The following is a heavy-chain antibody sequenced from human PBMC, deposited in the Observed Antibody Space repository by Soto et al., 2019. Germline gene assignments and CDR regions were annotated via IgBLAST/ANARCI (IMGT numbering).Heavy chain of an antibody. CDR2: IWYDGSNK. V-gene: IGHV3-33*01. CDR3: ARGMGNGYYYGSGNLLYFDY. CDR1: GFTFSSYG. D-gene: IGHD3-10*01. J-gene: IGHJ4*02. Sequence: GGSLRLSCAASGFTFSSYGMHWVRQAPGKGLEWVAVIWYDGSNKYYADSVKGRFTISRDNSKNTLYLQMNSLRAEDTAVYYCARGMGNGYYYGSGNLLYFDYWGQGTLVTVSS.